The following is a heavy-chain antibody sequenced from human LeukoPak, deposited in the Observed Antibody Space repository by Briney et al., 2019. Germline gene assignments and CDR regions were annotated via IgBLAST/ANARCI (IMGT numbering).Heavy chain of an antibody. CDR2: ISSSSSYT. D-gene: IGHD2-2*01. Sequence: GGSLRLSCAASGFTFSDYYMSWIRQAPGKGLEWVSYISSSSSYTNYADSVRGRFTISRDNAKNSLYLQMNSLRAEDTAVYYCAREVVSEGTLDYWGQGTLVTVSS. CDR1: GFTFSDYY. J-gene: IGHJ4*02. V-gene: IGHV3-11*05. CDR3: AREVVSEGTLDY.